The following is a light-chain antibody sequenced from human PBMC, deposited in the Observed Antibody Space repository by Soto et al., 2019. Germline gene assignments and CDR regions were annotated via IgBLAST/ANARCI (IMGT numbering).Light chain of an antibody. CDR3: QQSLTIPYT. CDR2: AAS. J-gene: IGKJ2*01. CDR1: QTISTH. V-gene: IGKV1-39*01. Sequence: DIQMTQSPSSLSASVGDRVTITCRASQTISTHLNWYQQKPGKAPKLLIYAASTLQSGVPSRFSGSGYGTDFTLTLNSLQPEDFATYYCQQSLTIPYTFGQGTKRESK.